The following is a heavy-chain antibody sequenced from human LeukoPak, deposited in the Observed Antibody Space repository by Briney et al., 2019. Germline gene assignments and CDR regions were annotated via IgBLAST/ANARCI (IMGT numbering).Heavy chain of an antibody. CDR2: IYYSGRT. V-gene: IGHV4-59*01. J-gene: IGHJ4*02. CDR1: GDSISSYY. Sequence: SETLSLTCTVSGDSISSYYWSWIRQPPGKGLEWIGYIYYSGRTNYNPSLKSRVTISVDTSKSQFSLKLSSVTAADTAVYYCARSVPGASGYYYTAPDYWGQGTLVTVSS. CDR3: ARSVPGASGYYYTAPDY. D-gene: IGHD3-22*01.